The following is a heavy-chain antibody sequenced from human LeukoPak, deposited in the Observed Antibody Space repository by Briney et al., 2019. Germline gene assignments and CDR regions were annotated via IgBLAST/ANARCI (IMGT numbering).Heavy chain of an antibody. J-gene: IGHJ4*02. CDR1: GGTFSSYA. Sequence: SVKVSCKASGGTFSSYAISWVRQAPGQGLEWMGRIIPILGIANYAQKFQGRVTITADKSTSTAYMELSSLRSEDTAVYYCARDRGIVGATYGFDYWGQGTLVTVSS. D-gene: IGHD1-26*01. CDR3: ARDRGIVGATYGFDY. CDR2: IIPILGIA. V-gene: IGHV1-69*04.